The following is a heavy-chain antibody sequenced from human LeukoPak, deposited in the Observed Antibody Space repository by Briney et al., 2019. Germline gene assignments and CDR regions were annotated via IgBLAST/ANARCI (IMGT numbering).Heavy chain of an antibody. Sequence: PGGSLRLFCAASGFTFSNFAMIGVRDARGKGLEWGSDISGSGGGIYYADSVKGRFTISRDNSKNTLYLQMNNLRAEDTAVYYCAKGVDASEIYYYFYMDVWGKGTTVTVSS. J-gene: IGHJ6*03. D-gene: IGHD3-16*01. CDR1: GFTFSNFA. CDR2: ISGSGGGI. V-gene: IGHV3-23*01. CDR3: AKGVDASEIYYYFYMDV.